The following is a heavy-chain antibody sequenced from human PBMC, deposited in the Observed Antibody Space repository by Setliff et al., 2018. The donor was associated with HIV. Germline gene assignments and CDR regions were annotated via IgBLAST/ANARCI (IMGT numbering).Heavy chain of an antibody. CDR1: GFTFTRYH. CDR3: ARGVPSGQLANPDAFDI. CDR2: INPNSGGT. J-gene: IGHJ3*02. Sequence: ASVKVSCKASGFTFTRYHMHWVRQAPGQGLEWMGWINPNSGGTNYAQKFQGRVTMTRDTSISTAYMELSSLRSEDTAVYYCARGVPSGQLANPDAFDIWGQGTMVTVSS. V-gene: IGHV1-2*02. D-gene: IGHD6-13*01.